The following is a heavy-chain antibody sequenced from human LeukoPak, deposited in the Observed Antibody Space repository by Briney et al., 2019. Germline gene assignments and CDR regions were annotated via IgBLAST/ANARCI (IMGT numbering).Heavy chain of an antibody. CDR2: IYYGGST. CDR3: ARVVVTAFGYFDL. V-gene: IGHV4-30-4*01. D-gene: IGHD2-2*01. Sequence: PSETLSLTCTVSGGSISSGDYYWSWIRQPPGKGLEWIGYIYYGGSTYYNPSLKSRVTISVDTSKNQFSLKLSSVTAADTAVYYCARVVVTAFGYFDLWGRGTLVTVSS. J-gene: IGHJ2*01. CDR1: GGSISSGDYY.